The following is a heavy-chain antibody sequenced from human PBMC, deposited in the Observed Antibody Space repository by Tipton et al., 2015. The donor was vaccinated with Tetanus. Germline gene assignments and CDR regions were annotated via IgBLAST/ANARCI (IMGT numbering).Heavy chain of an antibody. Sequence: TLSLTCDVSGYYISGGHYWGWIRHSPEKGLEWIGDIYNSGSTYYNPSLKSRVTILVDTTKNQFSLKLKSVTAADTAVYYCARDQARGARGWNYFDYWGQGSLVTVSS. V-gene: IGHV4-38-2*02. CDR2: IYNSGST. CDR3: ARDQARGARGWNYFDY. J-gene: IGHJ4*02. D-gene: IGHD1-26*01. CDR1: GYYISGGHY.